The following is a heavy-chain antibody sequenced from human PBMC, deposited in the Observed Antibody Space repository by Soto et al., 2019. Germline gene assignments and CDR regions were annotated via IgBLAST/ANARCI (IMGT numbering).Heavy chain of an antibody. Sequence: SETLSLTCTVSGGSISSSSYYWGWIRQPPGKGPEWIGSIFYSGSTYYNPSLKSRVTISVDTSKNQFSLKLSSVTAADTAVYYCARSRGGYFDYWGQGTRVT. D-gene: IGHD3-10*01. CDR2: IFYSGST. V-gene: IGHV4-39*07. J-gene: IGHJ4*02. CDR3: ARSRGGYFDY. CDR1: GGSISSSSYY.